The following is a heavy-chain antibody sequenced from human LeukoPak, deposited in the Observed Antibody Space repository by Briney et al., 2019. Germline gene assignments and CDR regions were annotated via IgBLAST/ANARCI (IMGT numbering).Heavy chain of an antibody. V-gene: IGHV3-33*01. Sequence: GRSLRLSCAASGFIFSGYGMHWVRQAPGKGLEWVAVIWYDGSNKYYADSVKGRFTISRDNSKNTLYLQMNSLRAEDTAVYYCARAILVRGFFDYWGQGTLVTVSS. CDR1: GFIFSGYG. D-gene: IGHD3-10*01. CDR2: IWYDGSNK. CDR3: ARAILVRGFFDY. J-gene: IGHJ4*02.